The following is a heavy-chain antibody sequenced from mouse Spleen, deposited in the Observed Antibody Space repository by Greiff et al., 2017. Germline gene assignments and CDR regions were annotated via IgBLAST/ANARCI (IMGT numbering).Heavy chain of an antibody. CDR1: GFTFSSYA. D-gene: IGHD1-1*01. CDR3: ARLSITTVVFDY. J-gene: IGHJ2*01. V-gene: IGHV5-9*04. Sequence: EVKVEESGGGLVKLGGSLKLSCAASGFTFSSYAMSWVRQTPEKRLEWVATISSGGGNTYYPDSVKGRFTISRDNAKNTLYLQMSSLKSEDTAMYYCARLSITTVVFDYWGQGTTLTVSS. CDR2: ISSGGGNT.